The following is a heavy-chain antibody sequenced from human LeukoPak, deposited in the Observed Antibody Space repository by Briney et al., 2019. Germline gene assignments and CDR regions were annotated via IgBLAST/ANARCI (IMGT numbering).Heavy chain of an antibody. Sequence: GGSLRLSCSASGFTFSSYGMHWVRQAPGKGLEWVAVIWYDGSNKYYADSVKGRFTISRDNSKNTLYLQMNSLRAEDTAVYYCAREYGSGWDWGQGTLATVSS. CDR3: AREYGSGWD. CDR1: GFTFSSYG. V-gene: IGHV3-33*01. J-gene: IGHJ4*02. D-gene: IGHD3-10*01. CDR2: IWYDGSNK.